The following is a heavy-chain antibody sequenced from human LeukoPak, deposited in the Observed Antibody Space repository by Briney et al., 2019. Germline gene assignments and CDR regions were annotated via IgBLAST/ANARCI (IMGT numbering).Heavy chain of an antibody. V-gene: IGHV3-7*01. CDR1: GFTFSSYW. Sequence: GGSLRLSCAASGFTFSSYWMNWARQAPGKGLEWVASINHNGNVNYYVDSVKGRFTISRDNAKNMLYLQVNSLRAEDTAVYATQQGGNPAYWGQGTLVTVSS. D-gene: IGHD1-14*01. J-gene: IGHJ4*02. CDR2: INHNGNVN. CDR3: QQGGNPAY.